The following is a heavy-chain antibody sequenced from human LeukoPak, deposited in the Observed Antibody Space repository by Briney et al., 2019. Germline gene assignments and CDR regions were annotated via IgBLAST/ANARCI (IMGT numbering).Heavy chain of an antibody. V-gene: IGHV3-15*01. Sequence: GGSLRLSCAGSGFTFSNAWMTWVRRAPGKGLEWVGRVKSKTDGGTTDYAAPVKGRFTISRDDSKNTLYLQVNSLKTEDTAVYYCTTDRGYLDLWGRGTLVTVSS. CDR1: GFTFSNAW. CDR2: VKSKTDGGTT. CDR3: TTDRGYLDL. J-gene: IGHJ2*01.